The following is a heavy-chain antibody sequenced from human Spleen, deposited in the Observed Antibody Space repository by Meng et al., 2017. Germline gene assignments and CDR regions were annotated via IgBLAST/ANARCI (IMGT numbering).Heavy chain of an antibody. V-gene: IGHV4-34*01. CDR3: ARGARNYARKYFQH. J-gene: IGHJ1*01. D-gene: IGHD1-7*01. CDR1: GGSFSGYY. Sequence: QGQLQQWGAGLLKPSETLSLTCAVYGGSFSGYYWSWIRQSPGKGLEWIGEINHSGSTNYNPSLKSRVTISVDTSKNQFSLKLSSVTAADTAVYYCARGARNYARKYFQHWGQGTLVTVSS. CDR2: INHSGST.